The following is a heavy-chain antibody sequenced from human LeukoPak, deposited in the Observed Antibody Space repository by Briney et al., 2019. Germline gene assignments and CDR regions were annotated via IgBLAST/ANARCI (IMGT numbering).Heavy chain of an antibody. J-gene: IGHJ4*02. CDR2: INPSGGST. CDR3: ATPRMDGWFFLDY. D-gene: IGHD3-10*01. V-gene: IGHV1-46*01. Sequence: EASVKVSCEASGYTFTTYYMHWVRQAPGQGLEWMGIINPSGGSTNYAQKFQGRVTMTRDTSTSTVYMELSSLRSEDTAVYYCATPRMDGWFFLDYWGQGTLVTVSS. CDR1: GYTFTTYY.